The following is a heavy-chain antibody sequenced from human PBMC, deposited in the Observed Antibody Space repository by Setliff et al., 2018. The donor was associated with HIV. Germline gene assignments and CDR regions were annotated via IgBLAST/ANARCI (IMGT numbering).Heavy chain of an antibody. J-gene: IGHJ4*02. D-gene: IGHD3-10*01. CDR3: ARQPPLSALQVWFGDY. CDR2: VYHSGST. Sequence: ETLSLTCTVSGFSISTGHYWGWVRQSPGKGLEWIGSVYHSGSTYYAASLKSRVTISVDTSRNQFSLKLTSVTAADTAVYYCARQPPLSALQVWFGDYWGQGILVTVSS. V-gene: IGHV4-38-2*02. CDR1: GFSISTGHY.